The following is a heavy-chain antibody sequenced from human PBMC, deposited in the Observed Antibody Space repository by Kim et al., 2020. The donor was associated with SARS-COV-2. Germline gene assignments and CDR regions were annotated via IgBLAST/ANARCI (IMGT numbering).Heavy chain of an antibody. CDR3: ARVRVAARYEAFDI. CDR2: IDPSDSYT. Sequence: GESLKISCKGSGYSFTSYWISWVRQMPGKGLEWMGRIDPSDSYTKYSPSFQGHVTISADKSISTAYLQWSSLKASDTAMYYCARVRVAARYEAFDIWGQGTMVTVSS. J-gene: IGHJ3*02. D-gene: IGHD6-6*01. V-gene: IGHV5-10-1*01. CDR1: GYSFTSYW.